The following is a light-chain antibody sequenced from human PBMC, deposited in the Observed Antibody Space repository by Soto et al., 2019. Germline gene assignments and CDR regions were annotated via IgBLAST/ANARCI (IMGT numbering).Light chain of an antibody. CDR3: QQYGSSPRT. CDR1: QSVSSNY. CDR2: GAF. V-gene: IGKV3-20*01. Sequence: EIVLTQSPGTLSLSPGERATFSCRASQSVSSNYLAWYQQKPGQAPRLLIYGAFKRATGIPDRFSGSGSGTDFTLTISRMEPEDFEVYCCQQYGSSPRTLGQGTKVDI. J-gene: IGKJ1*01.